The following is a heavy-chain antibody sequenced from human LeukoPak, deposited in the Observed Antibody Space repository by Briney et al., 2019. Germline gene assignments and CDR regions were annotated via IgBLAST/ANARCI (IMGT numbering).Heavy chain of an antibody. CDR2: IFYSGST. D-gene: IGHD3-3*01. CDR1: GGSTSHYS. CDR3: ARQDFYYYYMDV. V-gene: IGHV4-59*08. J-gene: IGHJ6*03. Sequence: SETLSLTCTVSGGSTSHYSWSWIRQPPGKGPEWIGYIFYSGSTDYNSALKSRVTISLDPSKNQFSLKLTSVTAADTAVYYCARQDFYYYYMDVWGKGTTVTVSS.